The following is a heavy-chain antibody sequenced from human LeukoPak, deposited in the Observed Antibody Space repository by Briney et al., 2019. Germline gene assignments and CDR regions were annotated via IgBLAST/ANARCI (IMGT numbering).Heavy chain of an antibody. J-gene: IGHJ4*02. Sequence: SVKVSCKASGYTFTSYGISWVRQAPGQGLEWMGGIIPIFGTANYAQKFQGRVTITADESTSTAYMELSSLRSEDTAVYYCAREEISGWRGPFDYWGQGTLVTVSS. CDR3: AREEISGWRGPFDY. CDR1: GYTFTSYG. V-gene: IGHV1-69*13. D-gene: IGHD6-19*01. CDR2: IIPIFGTA.